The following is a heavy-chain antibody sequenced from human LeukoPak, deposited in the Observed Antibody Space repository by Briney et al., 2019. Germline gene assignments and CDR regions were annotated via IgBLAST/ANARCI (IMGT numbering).Heavy chain of an antibody. CDR2: INDSGST. J-gene: IGHJ4*02. Sequence: SETLSLTCGVYGGSFSGYYWSWIRQPPGKGLEWIGEINDSGSTNYNPSLKSRVTISVDTSKNQFSLKLSSVTAADTAVYYCARGGYGYWGQGTLVTVSS. D-gene: IGHD6-13*01. CDR1: GGSFSGYY. CDR3: ARGGYGY. V-gene: IGHV4-34*01.